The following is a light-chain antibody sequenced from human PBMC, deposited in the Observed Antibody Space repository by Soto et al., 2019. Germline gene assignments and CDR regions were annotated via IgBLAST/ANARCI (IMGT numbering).Light chain of an antibody. J-gene: IGKJ3*01. CDR1: QSVSSY. CDR3: QQRSNWPPT. Sequence: EIVLTQSPATLSLSPGERATLSCRASQSVSSYLAWYQQKPSQAPRLLIYDASNRATGIPARFSGSGSGTDFTLPISSLDPESFAVYYCQQRSNWPPTFDPVTKVDIK. V-gene: IGKV3-11*01. CDR2: DAS.